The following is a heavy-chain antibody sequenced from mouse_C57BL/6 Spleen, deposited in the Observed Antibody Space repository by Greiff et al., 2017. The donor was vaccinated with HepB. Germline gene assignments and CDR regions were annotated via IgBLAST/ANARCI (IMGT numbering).Heavy chain of an antibody. D-gene: IGHD2-5*01. V-gene: IGHV1-80*01. Sequence: QVQLQQSGAELVKPGASVKISCKASGYAFSSYWMNWVKQRPGKGLEWIGQIYPGDGDTNYNGKFKGKATLTADKSSSTAYMQLSSLTSEDSAVYICARNHYSNYGYFDVWGTGTTVTVSS. J-gene: IGHJ1*03. CDR1: GYAFSSYW. CDR3: ARNHYSNYGYFDV. CDR2: IYPGDGDT.